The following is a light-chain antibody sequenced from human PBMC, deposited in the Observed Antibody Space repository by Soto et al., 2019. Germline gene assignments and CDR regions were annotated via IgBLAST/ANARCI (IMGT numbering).Light chain of an antibody. J-gene: IGLJ1*01. Sequence: QSALTQPASVSGSPGQSITISCTGPRSDVGGYNYFSWYQQHPGKAPKLMIYEVSNRPSGVSNRCSGSKSGNTASLTMSRLQAEDEADYYCSSYTSSSTYVFGPGTKLTVL. V-gene: IGLV2-14*01. CDR1: RSDVGGYNY. CDR3: SSYTSSSTYV. CDR2: EVS.